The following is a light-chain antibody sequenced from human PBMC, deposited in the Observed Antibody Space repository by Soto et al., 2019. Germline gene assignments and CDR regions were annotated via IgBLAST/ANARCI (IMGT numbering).Light chain of an antibody. V-gene: IGKV3-15*01. Sequence: VLTPCPGTLSLSPKEGATLSCRASQSVSSSNLAWYQQKPGQAPRLLIYGASTRATGIPARFSGSGSGTEFTLTISSLQSEDFAVYYCQQYNNWRTFGQGTKVDIK. CDR1: QSVSSSN. CDR3: QQYNNWRT. J-gene: IGKJ1*01. CDR2: GAS.